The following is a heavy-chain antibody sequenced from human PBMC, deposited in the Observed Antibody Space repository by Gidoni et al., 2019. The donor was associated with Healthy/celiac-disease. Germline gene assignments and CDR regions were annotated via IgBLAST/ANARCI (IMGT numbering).Heavy chain of an antibody. CDR1: GFTFSSYS. CDR3: ARDRTSGYSYGYGYYYGMDV. D-gene: IGHD5-18*01. V-gene: IGHV3-21*01. CDR2: ISSSSSYI. Sequence: EVQLVESGGGLVKPGGSLRLSWAASGFTFSSYSMNWVRQAPGKGLEWVSSISSSSSYIYYADSVKGRFTISRDNAKNSLYLQMNSLRAEDTAVYYCARDRTSGYSYGYGYYYGMDVWGQGTTVTVSS. J-gene: IGHJ6*02.